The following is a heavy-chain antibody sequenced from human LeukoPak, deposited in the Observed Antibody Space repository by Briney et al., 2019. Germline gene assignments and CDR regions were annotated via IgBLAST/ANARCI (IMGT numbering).Heavy chain of an antibody. CDR1: GGSINNYY. CDR2: IYYSGNT. J-gene: IGHJ4*02. D-gene: IGHD6-13*01. V-gene: IGHV4-59*08. CDR3: ARSTFSSNWNL. Sequence: ASETLSLTCTVSGGSINNYYWSWIRQPPGKGLEWIGYIYYSGNTNYSPSLKTRVTISVDTSKNQFSLKLTSVTAADTAVYYCARSTFSSNWNLWGQGTLVTVSS.